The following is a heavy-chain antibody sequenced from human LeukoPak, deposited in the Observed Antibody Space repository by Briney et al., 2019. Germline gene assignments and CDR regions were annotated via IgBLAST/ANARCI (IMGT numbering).Heavy chain of an antibody. CDR3: ARRVAYYDFWSGYYDY. CDR2: IYYSGST. V-gene: IGHV4-59*08. J-gene: IGHJ4*02. Sequence: SETLSLTCTVSGGSISSYYWSWIRQPPGKGLEWIGYIYYSGSTNYNPSLKSRVTISVDTSKNQFSLKLSSVTAADTAVYYCARRVAYYDFWSGYYDYWGQGTLVTVSS. D-gene: IGHD3-3*01. CDR1: GGSISSYY.